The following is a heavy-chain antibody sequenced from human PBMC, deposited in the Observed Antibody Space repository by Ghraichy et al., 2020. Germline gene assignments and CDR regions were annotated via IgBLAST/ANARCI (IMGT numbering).Heavy chain of an antibody. CDR2: ISSSSSTI. CDR3: ARDKVHYDSSGYYFYYMDV. D-gene: IGHD3-22*01. J-gene: IGHJ6*03. Sequence: GGSLRLSCAASGFTFSSYSMNWVRQAPGKGLEWVSYISSSSSTIYYADSVKGRFTISRDNAKNSLYLQMNSLRDEDTAVYYCARDKVHYDSSGYYFYYMDVWGKGTTVTVSS. V-gene: IGHV3-48*02. CDR1: GFTFSSYS.